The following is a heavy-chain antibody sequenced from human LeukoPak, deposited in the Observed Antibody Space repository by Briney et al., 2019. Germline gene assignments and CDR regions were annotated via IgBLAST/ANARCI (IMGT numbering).Heavy chain of an antibody. J-gene: IGHJ4*02. V-gene: IGHV1-2*02. Sequence: ASVKASCKASGYTFTGYYMHWVRQAPGQGLEWMGWINPNSGGTNYARKFQGRVTMTRDTSISTAYMELSRLRSDDTAVYYCARTLYPSSSWAGYYFDYWGQGTLVSVSS. CDR3: ARTLYPSSSWAGYYFDY. CDR2: INPNSGGT. CDR1: GYTFTGYY. D-gene: IGHD6-13*01.